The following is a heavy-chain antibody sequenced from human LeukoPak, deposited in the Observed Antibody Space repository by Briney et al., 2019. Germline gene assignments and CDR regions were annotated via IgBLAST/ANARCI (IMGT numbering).Heavy chain of an antibody. CDR1: GFTFSSYA. D-gene: IGHD2-21*02. CDR3: ARSAYCGGDCYFYYYYYMDV. CDR2: ISYDGSNK. Sequence: GGSLRLSCAASGFTFSSYAMHWVRQAPGKGLEWVAAISYDGSNKYYADSVKGRFTISRDNSKNTLYLQMNSLRAEDTAVYYCARSAYCGGDCYFYYYYYMDVWGKGTTVTVSS. V-gene: IGHV3-30*04. J-gene: IGHJ6*03.